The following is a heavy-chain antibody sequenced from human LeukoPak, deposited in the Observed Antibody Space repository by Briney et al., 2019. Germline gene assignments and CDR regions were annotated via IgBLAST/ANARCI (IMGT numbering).Heavy chain of an antibody. D-gene: IGHD1-1*01. CDR1: GYTFTNYD. Sequence: ASVKVSCKASGYTFTNYDINWMRQATGQGLEWMGWMDPKSGKTGYVQKFQGRVTMTRDTSINTAYMELSSLTFDDTAVYYCARQPSSAPGGGVWGQGTTVTVSS. CDR3: ARQPSSAPGGGV. V-gene: IGHV1-8*01. J-gene: IGHJ6*02. CDR2: MDPKSGKT.